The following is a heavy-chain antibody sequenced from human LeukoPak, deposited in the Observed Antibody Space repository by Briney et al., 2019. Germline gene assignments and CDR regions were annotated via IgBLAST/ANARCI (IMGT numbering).Heavy chain of an antibody. D-gene: IGHD3-10*01. V-gene: IGHV3-43D*03. Sequence: GGSLRLSCAASGFTFDDYVMHWVRQAPGKGLEWVSLISWDGGSTYYADSVKGRLTISRDNSKNSLYLQMNSLRAEDTALYYCAKDMYGSGSSSSYYYMDVWGKGTTVTVSS. CDR2: ISWDGGST. J-gene: IGHJ6*03. CDR3: AKDMYGSGSSSSYYYMDV. CDR1: GFTFDDYV.